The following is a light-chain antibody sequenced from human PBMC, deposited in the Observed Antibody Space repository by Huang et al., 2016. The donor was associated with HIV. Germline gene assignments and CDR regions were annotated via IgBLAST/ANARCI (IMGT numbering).Light chain of an antibody. CDR3: MQGTHWLMYT. Sequence: DVVMTQSPLSLPVTLGQPASISCRSSQSLVHSDGNTYVNWFQQRPGPSPRRLIYKVSNRDSGVPDRFSGSGSGTDFTLKISRVEAEDVGVYYCMQGTHWLMYTFGQGTKLEIK. J-gene: IGKJ2*01. CDR1: QSLVHSDGNTY. V-gene: IGKV2-30*02. CDR2: KVS.